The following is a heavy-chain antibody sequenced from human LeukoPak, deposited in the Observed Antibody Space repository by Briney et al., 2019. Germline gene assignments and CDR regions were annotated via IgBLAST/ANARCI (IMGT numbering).Heavy chain of an antibody. J-gene: IGHJ4*02. CDR3: ARHKVEIVVVITNFCFDY. V-gene: IGHV4-39*01. D-gene: IGHD3-22*01. Sequence: SETLSLTCTVSGGSISSSSYYWGWIRQPPGKGLEWIGSIYYSGSTYYNPSLKSRVTISVGTSKNQFSLKLSSVTAADTAVYYCARHKVEIVVVITNFCFDYWGQGTLVTVSS. CDR1: GGSISSSSYY. CDR2: IYYSGST.